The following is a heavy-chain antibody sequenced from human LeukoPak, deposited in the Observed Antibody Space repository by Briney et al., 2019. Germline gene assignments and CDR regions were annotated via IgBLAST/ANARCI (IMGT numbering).Heavy chain of an antibody. D-gene: IGHD3-3*01. CDR3: ASTSLRSYLSHGMDV. CDR2: IYPGDSDT. Sequence: RGESLKISCKGSGYSFTSYWIGWVRQMPGKGLEWMGIIYPGDSDTRYSPSFQGQVTISADKSISTAYLQWSSLKASDTAIYYCASTSLRSYLSHGMDVWGQGTTVTVSS. V-gene: IGHV5-51*01. J-gene: IGHJ6*02. CDR1: GYSFTSYW.